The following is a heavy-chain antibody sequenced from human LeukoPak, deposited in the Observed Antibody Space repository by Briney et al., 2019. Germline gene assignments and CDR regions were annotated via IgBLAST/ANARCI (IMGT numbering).Heavy chain of an antibody. J-gene: IGHJ4*02. CDR1: GYTFTSYY. D-gene: IGHD5-12*01. CDR3: ARDVSLSVATTTPDY. V-gene: IGHV1-46*01. CDR2: INPSGGST. Sequence: ASVKVSCKASGYTFTSYYMHWVRQAPGQGLEWMGIINPSGGSTSYARKFQGRVTMTRDTSTSTVYMELSSLRSEDTAVYYCARDVSLSVATTTPDYWGQGTLVTVSS.